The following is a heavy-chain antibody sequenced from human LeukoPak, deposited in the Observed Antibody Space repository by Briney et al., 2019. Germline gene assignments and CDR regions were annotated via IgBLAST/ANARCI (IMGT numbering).Heavy chain of an antibody. Sequence: SQTLSLTCTVSGDSISNGGSISNGGHYWSWIRQFPGKGLEWIGYIYHSGSTYYNPSLKSRVTISVDRSKNQFSLKLSSVTAADTALYYCASGVGELSSFDYWGQGTLVTVSS. J-gene: IGHJ4*02. V-gene: IGHV4-30-2*06. D-gene: IGHD3-16*02. CDR2: IYHSGST. CDR1: GDSISNGGSISNGGHY. CDR3: ASGVGELSSFDY.